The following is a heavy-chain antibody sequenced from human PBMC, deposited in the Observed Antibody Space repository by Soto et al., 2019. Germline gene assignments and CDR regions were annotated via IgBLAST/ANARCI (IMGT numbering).Heavy chain of an antibody. V-gene: IGHV3-7*01. CDR3: LSGRGY. CDR1: GITFNNYA. Sequence: GESLKISCAASGITFNNYALNWVRQAPGKGLEWVANMNPDGSAQYYVDSVKGRFTISRDNAKNSASLQMNSLRAEDAAVYYCLSGRGYWGQGTLVTVSX. CDR2: MNPDGSAQ. J-gene: IGHJ4*02.